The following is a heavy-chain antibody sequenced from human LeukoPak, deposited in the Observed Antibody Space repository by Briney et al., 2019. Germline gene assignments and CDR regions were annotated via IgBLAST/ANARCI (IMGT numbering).Heavy chain of an antibody. D-gene: IGHD3-22*01. Sequence: PGGSLRLSCAASGFNFRTYGMHWVRQAPGKGLEWLAIIWHDGSNKYYGDSVKGRFTISRDNSKNTLYLQMNSLRAEDTAVYYCATYSSLNRREFQFWGQGTLLTVSS. V-gene: IGHV3-33*03. CDR3: ATYSSLNRREFQF. J-gene: IGHJ1*01. CDR2: IWHDGSNK. CDR1: GFNFRTYG.